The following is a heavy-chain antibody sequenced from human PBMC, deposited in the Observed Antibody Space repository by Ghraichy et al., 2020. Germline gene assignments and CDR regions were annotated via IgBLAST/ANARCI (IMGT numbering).Heavy chain of an antibody. J-gene: IGHJ6*02. V-gene: IGHV3-23*01. CDR2: ISGSGGST. CDR3: AKLEPAGFYYYYGMDV. D-gene: IGHD1-1*01. CDR1: GFTFSSYA. Sequence: GGSLRLSCAASGFTFSSYAMSWVRQAPGKGLEWVSAISGSGGSTYYADSVKGRFTISRDNSKNTLYLQMNSLRAEDTAVYYCAKLEPAGFYYYYGMDVWGQGTTVTVSS.